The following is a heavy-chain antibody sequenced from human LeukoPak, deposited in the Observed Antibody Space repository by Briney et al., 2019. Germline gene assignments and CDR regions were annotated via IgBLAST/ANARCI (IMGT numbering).Heavy chain of an antibody. CDR1: GFTFSDYY. J-gene: IGHJ6*02. CDR3: AKVAGTEDRYYGMDV. V-gene: IGHV3-11*01. D-gene: IGHD6-13*01. Sequence: GGSLRLSCAASGFTFSDYYMSWIRQAPGKGLEWVSYISSSGSTIYYADSVKGRFTISRDNAKNSLYLQMNSLRAEDTALYYCAKVAGTEDRYYGMDVWGQGTTVTVSS. CDR2: ISSSGSTI.